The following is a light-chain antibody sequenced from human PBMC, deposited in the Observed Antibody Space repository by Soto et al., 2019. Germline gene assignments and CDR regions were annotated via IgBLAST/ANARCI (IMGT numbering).Light chain of an antibody. CDR1: SSDVGGYNY. Sequence: QSVLTQPASVSGSPGQSITISCTGTSSDVGGYNYFSWYQQHPGKAPKLMIYDVSNRPSGVFNRFSGSKSGNTASLTISGLQAEDEADYYCSSYTSSSTLYVFGTGTKVTVL. CDR3: SSYTSSSTLYV. V-gene: IGLV2-14*01. CDR2: DVS. J-gene: IGLJ1*01.